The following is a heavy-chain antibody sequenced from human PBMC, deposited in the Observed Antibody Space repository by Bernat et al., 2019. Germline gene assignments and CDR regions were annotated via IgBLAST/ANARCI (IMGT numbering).Heavy chain of an antibody. J-gene: IGHJ6*02. D-gene: IGHD6-13*01. CDR2: ISAYNGKT. Sequence: QVQLVQSGAEVKKPGASVKVSCKASGYTFTSYGISWVRQAPGQGLEWMGWISAYNGKTNYAQKLQGRDTMTTDTATSTAYMEMRSLRSDDTAVYYCAREGIAAAGTPSDYYYYYGMDVWGQGTTVTVSS. CDR1: GYTFTSYG. V-gene: IGHV1-18*04. CDR3: AREGIAAAGTPSDYYYYYGMDV.